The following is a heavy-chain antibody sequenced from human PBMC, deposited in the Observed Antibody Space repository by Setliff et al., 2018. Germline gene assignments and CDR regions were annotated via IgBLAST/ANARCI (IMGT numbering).Heavy chain of an antibody. J-gene: IGHJ4*02. CDR2: LSYSGRT. V-gene: IGHV4-31*11. CDR1: GGSISTDPYF. Sequence: PSETLSLTCAVSGGSISTDPYFWTWIRQHPVKGLEWIGYLSYSGRTSYNPSLYSRITVSLDRSKNQFSLQLTSVTAADTAMYYCARVAYPNGGSCRYFDNWGQGTLVTVSS. CDR3: ARVAYPNGGSCRYFDN. D-gene: IGHD2-15*01.